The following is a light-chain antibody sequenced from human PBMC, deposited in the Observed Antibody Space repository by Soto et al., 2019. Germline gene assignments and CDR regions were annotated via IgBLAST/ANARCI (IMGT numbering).Light chain of an antibody. CDR3: SSYAGSSNYV. Sequence: QSVLAQPPSASGSPGQSVTIPCTGTSSDVGAYKFVSWYQQHPGKAPKLMIYDVSKRPTGVPDRFSGSKSGNTASLTVSGLQAEDEADYYCSSYAGSSNYVFGTGTKVTVL. CDR2: DVS. V-gene: IGLV2-8*01. CDR1: SSDVGAYKF. J-gene: IGLJ1*01.